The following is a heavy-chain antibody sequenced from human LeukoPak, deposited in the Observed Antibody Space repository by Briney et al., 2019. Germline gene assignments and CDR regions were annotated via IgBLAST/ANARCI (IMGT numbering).Heavy chain of an antibody. D-gene: IGHD3-3*01. CDR2: MNQGGSEK. CDR3: ARGTYDFWSGSYSPNYYYYMDV. CDR1: EFTFSSHW. Sequence: GGSLILSCAASEFTFSSHWMSWVRQAPGKGLEWGANMNQGGSEKYYVDSVKGRFTISRDNAKNSVYLQMSSLRAEDTAVYYCARGTYDFWSGSYSPNYYYYMDVWGKGTTVTVSS. J-gene: IGHJ6*03. V-gene: IGHV3-7*03.